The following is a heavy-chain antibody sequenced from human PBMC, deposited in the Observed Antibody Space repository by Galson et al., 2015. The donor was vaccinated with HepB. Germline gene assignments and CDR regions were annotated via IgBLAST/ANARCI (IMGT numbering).Heavy chain of an antibody. CDR1: GFIFTTYG. Sequence: CLRLSCAASGFIFTTYGMHWVRQAPGKGLEWVALISYDGNNRCYADSAKGRFTISRDNFKNTLYLQMNSLRAEDAAVYYCVKDLQYCSSTSCYYAFDMWGQGTMVIVSA. D-gene: IGHD2-2*01. CDR3: VKDLQYCSSTSCYYAFDM. V-gene: IGHV3-30*18. J-gene: IGHJ3*02. CDR2: ISYDGNNR.